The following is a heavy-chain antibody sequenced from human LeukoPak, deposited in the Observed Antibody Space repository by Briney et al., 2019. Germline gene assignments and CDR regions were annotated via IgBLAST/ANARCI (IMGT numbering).Heavy chain of an antibody. CDR1: GGSFSGYY. CDR3: ARSHRLGYCSSTSCPRGWFDP. J-gene: IGHJ5*02. CDR2: INHSGST. D-gene: IGHD2-2*01. V-gene: IGHV4-34*01. Sequence: PSETLSLTCAVYGGSFSGYYWSWIRQPPGKGLEWIGEINHSGSTNYNPSLKSRVTISVDTSKNQFSLKLSSVTAADTAVYYCARSHRLGYCSSTSCPRGWFDPWGQGTLVTVSS.